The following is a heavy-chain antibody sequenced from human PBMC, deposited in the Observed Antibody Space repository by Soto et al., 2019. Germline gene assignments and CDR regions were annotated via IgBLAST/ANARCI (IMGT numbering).Heavy chain of an antibody. D-gene: IGHD6-13*01. Sequence: GASVKVSCKASGYTFTSYGISWVRQAPGQGLEWMGWINPNSGGTNYAQKFQGWVTMTRDTSISTAYMELSRLRSDDTAVYYCAKGIAAAGRHGMDVWGQGTTVTVSS. J-gene: IGHJ6*02. CDR3: AKGIAAAGRHGMDV. CDR1: GYTFTSYG. V-gene: IGHV1-2*04. CDR2: INPNSGGT.